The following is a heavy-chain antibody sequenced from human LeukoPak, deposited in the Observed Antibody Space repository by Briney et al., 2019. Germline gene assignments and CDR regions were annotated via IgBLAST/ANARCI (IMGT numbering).Heavy chain of an antibody. D-gene: IGHD6-19*01. V-gene: IGHV3-74*01. CDR1: GFTFSRNW. CDR3: VRDLGIAVAPGY. CDR2: INSDGSST. Sequence: QPGGSLRPSCAASGFTFSRNWMHWVRQAPGKGLVWVSRINSDGSSTNYADSVKGRFTISRDNAKNTLHLQMNSLRAEDTAVYYCVRDLGIAVAPGYWGQGTLVTVSS. J-gene: IGHJ4*02.